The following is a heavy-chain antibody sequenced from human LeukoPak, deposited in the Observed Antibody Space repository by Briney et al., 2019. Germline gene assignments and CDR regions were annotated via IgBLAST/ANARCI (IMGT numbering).Heavy chain of an antibody. CDR2: IKQDGSEK. CDR1: GFTFSSYW. J-gene: IGHJ6*02. Sequence: GGSLRLSCAASGFTFSSYWMSWVRQAPGKGLEWVANIKQDGSEKYYVDSVKGRFNISRDNAKNSLYLQMNSLRAEDTAVYYCARVNFWSGYSDLYYYYYGMDVWGQGTTVTVSS. D-gene: IGHD3-3*01. CDR3: ARVNFWSGYSDLYYYYYGMDV. V-gene: IGHV3-7*01.